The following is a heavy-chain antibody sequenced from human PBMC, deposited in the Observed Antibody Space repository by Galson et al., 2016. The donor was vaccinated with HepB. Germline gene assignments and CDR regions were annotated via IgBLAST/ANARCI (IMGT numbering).Heavy chain of an antibody. Sequence: SLRLSCAASEFTFSTYGMHWVRQAPGKGLEWVALIWHDGSNKYYADSVKGRFTIPRDNPKNTLYLQMSSLKVEDTAVYYCARDGRAWVGLDGWGQGTTVTVSS. CDR3: ARDGRAWVGLDG. D-gene: IGHD3/OR15-3a*01. CDR2: IWHDGSNK. CDR1: EFTFSTYG. V-gene: IGHV3-33*01. J-gene: IGHJ6*02.